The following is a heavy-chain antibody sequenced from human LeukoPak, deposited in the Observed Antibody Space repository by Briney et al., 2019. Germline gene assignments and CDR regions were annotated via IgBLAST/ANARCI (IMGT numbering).Heavy chain of an antibody. CDR2: INHSGST. J-gene: IGHJ4*02. Sequence: SETLSLTCAVYGGSFSGYYWSWIRQPPGKGLEWIGEINHSGSTNYNPSLKSRVTISVDTSKNQFSLKLSSVTAADTAVYYCAREPYYYGSSGGPGYWGQGTLVTVSS. D-gene: IGHD3-22*01. V-gene: IGHV4-34*01. CDR1: GGSFSGYY. CDR3: AREPYYYGSSGGPGY.